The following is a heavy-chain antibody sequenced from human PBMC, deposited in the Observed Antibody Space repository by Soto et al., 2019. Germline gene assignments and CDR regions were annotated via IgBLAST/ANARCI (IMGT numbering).Heavy chain of an antibody. CDR3: ARSLEYSSSSRARYYYGMDV. J-gene: IGHJ6*02. D-gene: IGHD6-6*01. V-gene: IGHV1-69*13. Sequence: GASVKVSCKASGGTFSSYAISWVRQAPGQGLEWMGGIIPIFGTANYAQKFQGRVTITADEPTSTAYMELSSLRSEDTAVYYCARSLEYSSSSRARYYYGMDVWGQGTTVTVSS. CDR2: IIPIFGTA. CDR1: GGTFSSYA.